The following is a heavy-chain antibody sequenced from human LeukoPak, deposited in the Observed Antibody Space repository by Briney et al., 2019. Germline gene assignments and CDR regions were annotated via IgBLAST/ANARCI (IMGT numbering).Heavy chain of an antibody. J-gene: IGHJ4*02. CDR2: MNPNSGNT. CDR3: ASARDGYNPAPFWY. D-gene: IGHD5-24*01. CDR1: GYTFTSYD. V-gene: IGHV1-8*03. Sequence: ASVKVSCKASGYTFTSYDINWVRQATGQGLEWMGWMNPNSGNTGYAQKFQGRVTITRNTSISTAYMELSSLRSEDTAVYYCASARDGYNPAPFWYWGQGTLVTVSS.